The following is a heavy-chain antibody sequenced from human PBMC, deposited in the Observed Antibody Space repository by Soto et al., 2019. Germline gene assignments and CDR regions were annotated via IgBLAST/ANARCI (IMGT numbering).Heavy chain of an antibody. V-gene: IGHV3-33*01. CDR2: IWDDGNQK. CDR1: GFTFSNYG. Sequence: QVQLVESGGVVVQPGRSLRLSCAASGFTFSNYGMHWVRQAPGKGLEWVAVIWDDGNQKYYVDSVKGRFNNSRDNSENTMFFEMNRLTAEDTAVYYCVRGGKTAGAFDIWGQGTMVTVSS. J-gene: IGHJ3*02. CDR3: VRGGKTAGAFDI. D-gene: IGHD3-16*01.